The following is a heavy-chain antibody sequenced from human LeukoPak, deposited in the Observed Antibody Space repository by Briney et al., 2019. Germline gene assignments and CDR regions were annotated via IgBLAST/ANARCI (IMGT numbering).Heavy chain of an antibody. CDR3: ARRILYCSSTSCYLWDY. Sequence: SETLSLTCAVSGYSISSGYYWGWIRQPPGQGLEWIGSIYHSGSTYYNPSLKRRVTISVDTSKNQFSLKLSSVTAADTAVYYCARRILYCSSTSCYLWDYWGQGTLVTVSS. D-gene: IGHD2-2*01. CDR2: IYHSGST. J-gene: IGHJ4*02. V-gene: IGHV4-38-2*01. CDR1: GYSISSGYY.